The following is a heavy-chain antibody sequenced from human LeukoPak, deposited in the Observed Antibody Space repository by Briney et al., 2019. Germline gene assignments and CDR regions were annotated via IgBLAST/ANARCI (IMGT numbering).Heavy chain of an antibody. CDR2: ISGSGGST. CDR1: GFTFSTYA. V-gene: IGHV3-23*01. D-gene: IGHD5-18*01. CDR3: AKPSPVSGIWGYSYGSGAFDI. J-gene: IGHJ3*02. Sequence: GGSLRLSCAASGFTFSTYAMSWVRQAPGKGLEWVSAISGSGGSTYYADSVKGRFTISRDNSKNTLYLQMSSLRAEDTAVYYCAKPSPVSGIWGYSYGSGAFDIWGQGTMVTVSS.